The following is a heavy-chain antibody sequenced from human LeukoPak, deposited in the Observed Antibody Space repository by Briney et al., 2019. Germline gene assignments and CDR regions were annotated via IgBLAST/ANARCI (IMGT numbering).Heavy chain of an antibody. CDR2: ISGSGGST. V-gene: IGHV3-23*01. D-gene: IGHD6-13*01. CDR3: AKDRIRIAAAGTSDY. J-gene: IGHJ4*02. CDR1: GFTFSSYA. Sequence: GGSLRLSCAASGFTFSSYAMSWVRQAPGKGLEWVSAISGSGGSTYHADSVKGRFTISRDNSKNTLYLQMNSLRAEDTAVYYCAKDRIRIAAAGTSDYWGQGTLVTVSS.